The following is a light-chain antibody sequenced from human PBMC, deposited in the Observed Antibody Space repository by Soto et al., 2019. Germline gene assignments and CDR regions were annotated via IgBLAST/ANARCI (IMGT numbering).Light chain of an antibody. J-gene: IGLJ3*02. CDR2: EVS. Sequence: QSVLTQPASVSGSPGQSITISCTGTSSDVGGYNYVSWYQQHPGKAPKLMIYEVSNRPSGVSNRFSGSKSGNTASLTISGLQAEDEADYYCLMWHSSAGVFGGGTKLTVL. CDR1: SSDVGGYNY. CDR3: LMWHSSAGV. V-gene: IGLV2-14*01.